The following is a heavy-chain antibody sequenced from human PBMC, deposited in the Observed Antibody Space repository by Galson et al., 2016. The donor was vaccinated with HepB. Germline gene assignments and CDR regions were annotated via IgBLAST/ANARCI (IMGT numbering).Heavy chain of an antibody. CDR3: AHIGWSGYDLFDY. J-gene: IGHJ4*02. D-gene: IGHD5-12*01. CDR1: GFSLSTTGVG. CDR2: IYWHADK. Sequence: PALVKPTQTLTLTCDFSGFSLSTTGVGVGWIRQPPGTALEWLALIYWHADKRYSPSLKSRLTISKDTSRNQVVLRMTNMDPLDTATYYCAHIGWSGYDLFDYWGQGTLVTVSS. V-gene: IGHV2-5*01.